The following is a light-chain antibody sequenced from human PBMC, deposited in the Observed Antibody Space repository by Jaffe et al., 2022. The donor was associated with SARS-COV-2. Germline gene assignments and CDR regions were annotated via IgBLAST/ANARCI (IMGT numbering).Light chain of an antibody. V-gene: IGLV1-40*01. J-gene: IGLJ2*01. CDR2: GDS. Sequence: QSILTQPPSVSGAPGQRVTISCTGSSSNIGAGYNVNWYQQLPETAPKLLIYGDSSRPSGVPDRFSGSKSGTSASLAISGLQAEDEADYYCQSYDSSLSGVVFGGGTKVTVL. CDR3: QSYDSSLSGVV. CDR1: SSNIGAGYN.